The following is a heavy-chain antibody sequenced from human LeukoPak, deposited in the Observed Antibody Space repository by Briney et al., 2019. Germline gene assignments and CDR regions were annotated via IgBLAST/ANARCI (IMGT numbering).Heavy chain of an antibody. CDR2: LTASGGST. CDR1: GFTFSSYA. D-gene: IGHD5-24*01. J-gene: IGHJ4*02. Sequence: LSGGSLRLSCRASGFTFSSYAVSWVRQAPGKGLEWVSYLTASGGSTYYADSGKCRFTISRDNSMNTLYLQMNSLRAEDTAVYYCSKDLGRDGYIYWGQGSLVTVSS. CDR3: SKDLGRDGYIY. V-gene: IGHV3-23*01.